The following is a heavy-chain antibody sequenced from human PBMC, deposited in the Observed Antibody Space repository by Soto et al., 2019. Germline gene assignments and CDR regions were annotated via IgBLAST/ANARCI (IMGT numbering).Heavy chain of an antibody. CDR1: GFTSDNYA. D-gene: IGHD4-17*01. Sequence: EVQLVESGGGLVQPGRSLRLSCAASGFTSDNYAMHWVRHAPGKGLEWVSGIRWNSGSMAYADSVKGRFTISRDSAKNSLYLQMNSLRPEDTALYYCARVHHYGDYVGWFDPWGQGTLVTVS. CDR3: ARVHHYGDYVGWFDP. J-gene: IGHJ5*02. CDR2: IRWNSGSM. V-gene: IGHV3-9*02.